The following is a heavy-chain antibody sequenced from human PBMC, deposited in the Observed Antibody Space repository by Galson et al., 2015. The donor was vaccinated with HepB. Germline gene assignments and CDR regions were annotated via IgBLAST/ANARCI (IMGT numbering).Heavy chain of an antibody. CDR3: ARGDGYSFVY. D-gene: IGHD5-24*01. Sequence: TLSLTCAVSGGSISSYYWNWIRQPPGKGLEWIGYIYYSGNTNYNPSLKSRVTISVDTSTNQFSLKVTSVTAADTAVYYCARGDGYSFVYWGQGTLVSVSS. V-gene: IGHV4-59*01. CDR1: GGSISSYY. CDR2: IYYSGNT. J-gene: IGHJ4*02.